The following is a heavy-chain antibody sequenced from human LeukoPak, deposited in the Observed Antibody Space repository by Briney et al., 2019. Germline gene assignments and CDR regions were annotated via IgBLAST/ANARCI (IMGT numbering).Heavy chain of an antibody. D-gene: IGHD3-16*01. Sequence: PGGSLRLSCAASGFSISSNYISWVRQPPGKGLEWVSVIYSGGSTFFAATVKGRFIISSDNSKNTMYSQMNSLRAADTAVYYCARGGIMISFGGVYVFDIWGQGTMVTVSS. CDR1: GFSISSNY. V-gene: IGHV3-53*03. CDR2: IYSGGST. CDR3: ARGGIMISFGGVYVFDI. J-gene: IGHJ3*02.